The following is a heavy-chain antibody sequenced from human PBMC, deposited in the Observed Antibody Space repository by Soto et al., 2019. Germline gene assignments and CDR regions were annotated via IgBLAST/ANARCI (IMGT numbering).Heavy chain of an antibody. CDR3: AREAIYMSGRGMDL. D-gene: IGHD3-10*01. CDR1: GFTLSRHW. Sequence: EVQLAESGGGSVQPGGSLRLQCAASGFTLSRHWMYWVRQASGKGLSWVSRITSDGGSVRYAVSVKGRFTVARDNAKNTVYLEMNGLRVEDSAVYYCAREAIYMSGRGMDLWGQGILVTVSS. CDR2: ITSDGGSV. V-gene: IGHV3-74*01. J-gene: IGHJ5*02.